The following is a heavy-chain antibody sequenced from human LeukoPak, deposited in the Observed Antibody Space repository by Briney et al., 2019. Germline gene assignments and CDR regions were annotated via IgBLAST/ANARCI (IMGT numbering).Heavy chain of an antibody. J-gene: IGHJ3*02. Sequence: GGSLRLSCAASGFTFSLYSMNWVRQAPGKRPEWVSSLSSRSENIFYADSVKGRFTVSRDNSKNTLYLQMNSLRAEDTAIYYCAKDQGYNSAWYSRDGFDIWGQGTVVTVSS. CDR1: GFTFSLYS. CDR3: AKDQGYNSAWYSRDGFDI. CDR2: LSSRSENI. D-gene: IGHD6-19*01. V-gene: IGHV3-21*04.